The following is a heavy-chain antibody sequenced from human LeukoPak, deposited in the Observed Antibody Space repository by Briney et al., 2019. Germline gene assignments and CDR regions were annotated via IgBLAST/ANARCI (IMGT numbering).Heavy chain of an antibody. CDR2: IYSSGTT. D-gene: IGHD5-12*01. Sequence: SETLSLTCIVSGGSISNYYWSWIRQPAGKGLEWIGRIYSSGTTIYNPSLKSRVTMSVDTSKNQFSLRLSSVTAADTAVYFCASGSSGYDPWGQGTLVTVSS. V-gene: IGHV4-4*07. CDR1: GGSISNYY. J-gene: IGHJ5*02. CDR3: ASGSSGYDP.